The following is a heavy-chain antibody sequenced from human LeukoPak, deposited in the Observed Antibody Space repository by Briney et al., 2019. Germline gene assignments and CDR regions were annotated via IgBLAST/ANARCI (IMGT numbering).Heavy chain of an antibody. Sequence: GGSLRLSCAASGFTFSSYGMHWVRQAPGRGLEWVAVISYDGSNKYYVDSVKGRFTISRDNSKNTLYLQMNNLRTGDTAVYYCARGGGSAFDVWGQGTMVSVSS. CDR3: ARGGGSAFDV. D-gene: IGHD3-10*01. J-gene: IGHJ3*01. CDR1: GFTFSSYG. CDR2: ISYDGSNK. V-gene: IGHV3-30*03.